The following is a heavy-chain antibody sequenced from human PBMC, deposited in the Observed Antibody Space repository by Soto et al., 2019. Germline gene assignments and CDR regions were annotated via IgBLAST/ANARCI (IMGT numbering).Heavy chain of an antibody. CDR3: AREFFTYSSSWYYFDY. Sequence: QVQLVQSGAEVKKPGASVKVSCKASGYTFTSYYMHWVRQAPGQGLEWMGIINPSGGSTSYAQKFQGRVTMTRDTSTSTVYMELSSLRSEDTALYYCAREFFTYSSSWYYFDYWGQGTLVTVSS. D-gene: IGHD6-13*01. CDR1: GYTFTSYY. CDR2: INPSGGST. J-gene: IGHJ4*02. V-gene: IGHV1-46*01.